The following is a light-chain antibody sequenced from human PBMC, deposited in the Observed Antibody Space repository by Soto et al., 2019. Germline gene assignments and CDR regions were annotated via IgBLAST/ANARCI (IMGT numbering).Light chain of an antibody. CDR3: TSYTRTTTLVV. J-gene: IGLJ3*02. CDR1: SNDVGGYNY. V-gene: IGLV2-14*01. CDR2: EVS. Sequence: QSALTQPASMSGSPGQSITISCTGTSNDVGGYNYVSWYQQHPGKAPKLMIFEVSNRPSGVSNRFSGSKSGNTASLIISGLQAEDEADYYCTSYTRTTTLVVFGGGTKVTVL.